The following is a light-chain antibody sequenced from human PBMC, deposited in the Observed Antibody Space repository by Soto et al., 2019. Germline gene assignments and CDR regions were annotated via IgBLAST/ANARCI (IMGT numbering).Light chain of an antibody. CDR1: QSVSSY. CDR3: QQRSDWPWT. J-gene: IGKJ1*01. V-gene: IGKV3-11*01. CDR2: EAS. Sequence: DIVLTQSPATLSLSPGERATLSCRASQSVSSYLAWYQQKPGQAPRLLMYEASTRATGIPARFSGGGSGTDFTLTISSLEPEDFAVYYCQQRSDWPWTFGQGTKV.